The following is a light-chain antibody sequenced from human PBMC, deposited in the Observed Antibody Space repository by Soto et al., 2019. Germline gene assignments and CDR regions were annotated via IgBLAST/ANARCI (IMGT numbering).Light chain of an antibody. Sequence: SYELTQPPSVSVAPGTTARITCGGNNIGSKSVHWYQQKPGQAPVLVIYYDSDRPSGIPERFSGSNSGNTATLTISRVEAGDEADYYCQVWDSSSDHPVFGGGTKRTVL. V-gene: IGLV3-21*04. CDR3: QVWDSSSDHPV. CDR1: NIGSKS. J-gene: IGLJ3*02. CDR2: YDS.